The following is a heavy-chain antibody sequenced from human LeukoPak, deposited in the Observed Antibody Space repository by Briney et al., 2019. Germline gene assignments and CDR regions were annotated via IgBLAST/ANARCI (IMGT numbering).Heavy chain of an antibody. J-gene: IGHJ4*02. CDR2: INPRGGST. Sequence: EASVKVSCKASGYTFTSYYMHWVRQAPGQGLEWMGIINPRGGSTSYPQKFQGRVTMTRDTSTSTVFMELSSLRSDDTAVYYCARTDYYGSGSYYNRNPAYWGQGTLVTVSS. V-gene: IGHV1-46*01. CDR1: GYTFTSYY. D-gene: IGHD3-10*01. CDR3: ARTDYYGSGSYYNRNPAY.